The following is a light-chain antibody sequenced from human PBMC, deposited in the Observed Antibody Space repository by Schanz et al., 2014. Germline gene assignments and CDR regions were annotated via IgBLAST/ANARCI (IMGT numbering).Light chain of an antibody. CDR3: QQYNSYPYT. CDR1: QSITSF. V-gene: IGKV1-39*01. Sequence: DIQMTQSPSSLSASVGDRVTISCRASQSITSFLNWYQHKPGRAPKLLIFGASSLQSGVPSRFSGSGSGTEFTLTISSLQPDDFATYYCQQYNSYPYTFGQGTKLEIK. J-gene: IGKJ2*01. CDR2: GAS.